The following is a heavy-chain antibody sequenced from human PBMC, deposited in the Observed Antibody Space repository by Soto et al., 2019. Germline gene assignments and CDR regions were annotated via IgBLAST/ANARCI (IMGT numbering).Heavy chain of an antibody. D-gene: IGHD2-8*01. CDR3: ARVLTNLDY. Sequence: GGSLRRSCAASGFTVTSNYMSWVRQAPGKGLEWVSVIYSGGSTYYADYVKGRFTISGDNSKNSLYLQMNSLRADDTAVYYCARVLTNLDYWGQGTLVTVSS. CDR2: IYSGGST. V-gene: IGHV3-66*01. CDR1: GFTVTSNY. J-gene: IGHJ4*02.